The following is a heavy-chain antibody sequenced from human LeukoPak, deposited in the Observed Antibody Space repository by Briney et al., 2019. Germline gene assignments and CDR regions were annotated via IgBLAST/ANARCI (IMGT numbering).Heavy chain of an antibody. D-gene: IGHD3-16*01. CDR1: GFTFSSYS. Sequence: GGSLRLSCAASGFTFSSYSMNWVCQAPGKGLEWVSSISSSSSYIYYADSVRGRFTISRDNAKNSLYLQMNSLRAEDTAVYYCARGGGNYLDYWGQGTLVTVSS. J-gene: IGHJ4*02. CDR2: ISSSSSYI. CDR3: ARGGGNYLDY. V-gene: IGHV3-21*01.